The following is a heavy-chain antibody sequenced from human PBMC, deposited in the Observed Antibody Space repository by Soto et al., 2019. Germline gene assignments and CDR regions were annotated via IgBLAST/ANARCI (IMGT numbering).Heavy chain of an antibody. CDR3: ARHPLRFLEWFGPGIVMDV. Sequence: VASVKVSCKASGYTFTSYAFSWVRQAPGQGLEWMGWISAYNGNTSYLQKFLGRVTMTTDTSTSTAYMELRSLRSDDTAVYYCARHPLRFLEWFGPGIVMDVWGQGTTVTVSS. V-gene: IGHV1-18*01. CDR2: ISAYNGNT. CDR1: GYTFTSYA. J-gene: IGHJ6*02. D-gene: IGHD3-3*01.